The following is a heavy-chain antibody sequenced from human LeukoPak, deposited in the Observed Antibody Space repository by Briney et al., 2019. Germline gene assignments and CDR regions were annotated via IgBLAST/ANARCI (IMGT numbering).Heavy chain of an antibody. CDR1: GYTFTAYY. D-gene: IGHD6-13*01. Sequence: ASVKVSCKASGYTFTAYYIHWVRQAPGQGLEWMGWINPNSGGTNYAQKFQGRVTMTRDTPISTAYMELSRLGSDDMAVYYCAKTLVAAGTDYWGQGTLVTVSS. V-gene: IGHV1-2*02. CDR2: INPNSGGT. CDR3: AKTLVAAGTDY. J-gene: IGHJ4*02.